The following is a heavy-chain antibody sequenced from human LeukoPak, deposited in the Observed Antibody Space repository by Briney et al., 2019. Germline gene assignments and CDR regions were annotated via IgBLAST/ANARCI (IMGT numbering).Heavy chain of an antibody. J-gene: IGHJ4*02. V-gene: IGHV4-39*01. CDR1: GGSISGSSYY. Sequence: KPSETLSLTCTVSGGSISGSSYYWGWIRQPPGKGLEWIGSIYYSGSTYYNPSLKSRVTISVDTSKNQFSLKLSSVTAADTAVYYCARHSPTYYYDSSGYYPDYWGQGTLVTVSS. CDR2: IYYSGST. D-gene: IGHD3-22*01. CDR3: ARHSPTYYYDSSGYYPDY.